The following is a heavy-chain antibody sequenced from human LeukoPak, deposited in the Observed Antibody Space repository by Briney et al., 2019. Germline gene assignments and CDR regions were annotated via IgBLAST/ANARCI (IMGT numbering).Heavy chain of an antibody. CDR2: IYYNGNT. V-gene: IGHV4-39*01. J-gene: IGHJ4*02. D-gene: IGHD4-23*01. Sequence: PSETLSLTCTLSGGSISSSDYYWGWIRQPPGERLEWIGTIYYNGNTYYNPSPQSRVIISVDTSKNQFSLKLTSVAAPDTAVYYCARTVGTHRFDYWGQGILVTVSS. CDR3: ARTVGTHRFDY. CDR1: GGSISSSDYY.